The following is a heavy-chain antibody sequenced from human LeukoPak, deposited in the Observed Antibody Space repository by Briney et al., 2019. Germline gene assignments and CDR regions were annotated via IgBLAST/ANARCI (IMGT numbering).Heavy chain of an antibody. Sequence: SETLSLTCTVSGYSISSGYYWGWIRQPPGKGLEWIGSIYHSGSTNYNPSLKSRVTISVDTFKNQFSLKLSSVTAADTAVYYCARARVTMVRGVLDYWGQGTLVTVSS. CDR1: GYSISSGYY. V-gene: IGHV4-38-2*02. CDR2: IYHSGST. CDR3: ARARVTMVRGVLDY. J-gene: IGHJ4*02. D-gene: IGHD3-10*01.